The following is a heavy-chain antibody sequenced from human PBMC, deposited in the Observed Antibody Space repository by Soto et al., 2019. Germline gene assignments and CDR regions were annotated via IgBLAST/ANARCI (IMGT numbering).Heavy chain of an antibody. V-gene: IGHV4-39*01. CDR2: IYYSGST. Sequence: LSLTCTVSGGSISSSSYYWGWIRQPPGKGLEWIGSIYYSGSTYYNPSLKSRVTIPVDTSKNQFSLKLSSVTAADTAVYYCARRGYDFWSGYYGAFDIWGQGTMVTV. CDR1: GGSISSSSYY. D-gene: IGHD3-3*01. CDR3: ARRGYDFWSGYYGAFDI. J-gene: IGHJ3*02.